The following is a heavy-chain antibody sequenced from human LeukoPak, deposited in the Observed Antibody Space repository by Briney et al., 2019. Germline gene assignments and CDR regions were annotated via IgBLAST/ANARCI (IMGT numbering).Heavy chain of an antibody. D-gene: IGHD6-13*01. CDR2: IYYSGST. Sequence: PSETLSLTCTVSGSSISSSRYYWGWIRQPPGKGLEWIGSIYYSGSTYYNPSLKSRVTISVDTSKNQFSLELNSVTAADTAVYYCARDSTSIAAAGFDYWGQGTLVTVSS. V-gene: IGHV4-39*07. CDR1: GSSISSSRYY. J-gene: IGHJ4*02. CDR3: ARDSTSIAAAGFDY.